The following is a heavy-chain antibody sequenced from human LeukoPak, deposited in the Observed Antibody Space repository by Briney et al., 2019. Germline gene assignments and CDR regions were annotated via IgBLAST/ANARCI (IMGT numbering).Heavy chain of an antibody. CDR2: ISSSSRYI. J-gene: IGHJ4*02. D-gene: IGHD5-18*01. V-gene: IGHV3-21*01. CDR3: ARGMTASAFDY. Sequence: PGRSLRLSCAASGFTFSSDSINWVRQAPGKGLEWISFISSSSRYIYYADSVRGRFTVSRDNAKNSSYLQINSLRADDTALYYCARGMTASAFDYWGQGTPVTVSS. CDR1: GFTFSSDS.